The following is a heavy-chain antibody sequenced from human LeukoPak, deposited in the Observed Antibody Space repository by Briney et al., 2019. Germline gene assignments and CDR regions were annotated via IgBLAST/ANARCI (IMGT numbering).Heavy chain of an antibody. CDR2: IYYSGST. CDR3: ARGTYTGYIVVSDY. V-gene: IGHV4-39*01. J-gene: IGHJ4*02. Sequence: SETPSLTCTVSGGSISSSSYYWGWIRQPPGKGLEWIGSIYYSGSTYYNPSLKSRVTISVDTSKNQFSLKLSSVTAADTAVYYCARGTYTGYIVVSDYWGQGTLVTVSS. CDR1: GGSISSSSYY. D-gene: IGHD2-21*01.